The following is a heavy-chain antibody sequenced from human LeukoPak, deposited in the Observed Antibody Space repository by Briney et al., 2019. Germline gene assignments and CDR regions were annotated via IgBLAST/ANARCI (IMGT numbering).Heavy chain of an antibody. J-gene: IGHJ4*02. Sequence: PGGSLRLSCAVSGITLSNYGMSWVRQAPGKGLEWVAGISDSGGSTNYADSVEGRFTISRDNPKNTLYLQMNSLRAEDTAVYFCAKRGVVIRVILVGFHKEAYYFESWGQGALVTVSS. D-gene: IGHD3/OR15-3a*01. CDR2: ISDSGGST. CDR3: AKRGVVIRVILVGFHKEAYYFES. CDR1: GITLSNYG. V-gene: IGHV3-23*01.